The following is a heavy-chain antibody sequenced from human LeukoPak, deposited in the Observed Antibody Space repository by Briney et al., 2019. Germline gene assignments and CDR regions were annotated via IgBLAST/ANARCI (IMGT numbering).Heavy chain of an antibody. CDR2: ISGSGGST. J-gene: IGHJ4*02. CDR1: GFTFSSYA. CDR3: AKGTVPTTVPDY. D-gene: IGHD4-17*01. Sequence: GGSLRLSCTASGFTFSSYAMSWVRQAPGKGLKWVSAISGSGGSTYYADSVKGRFTISRDNSKNTLYLQMNSLRAEDTAVYYCAKGTVPTTVPDYWGQGTLVTVSS. V-gene: IGHV3-23*01.